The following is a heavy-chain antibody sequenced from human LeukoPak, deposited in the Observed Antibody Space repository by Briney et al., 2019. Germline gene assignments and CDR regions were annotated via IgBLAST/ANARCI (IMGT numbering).Heavy chain of an antibody. Sequence: ASVNVSCKASGYTFTSYYMHWVRQAPGQGLEWMGIINPSGGSTNYAQKFQGRVTMTRDTSTNTVYMELSSLRSEDTAVYYCATLRYDYWGQGTLVTVSS. CDR1: GYTFTSYY. D-gene: IGHD3-16*01. CDR2: INPSGGST. J-gene: IGHJ4*02. V-gene: IGHV1-46*01. CDR3: ATLRYDY.